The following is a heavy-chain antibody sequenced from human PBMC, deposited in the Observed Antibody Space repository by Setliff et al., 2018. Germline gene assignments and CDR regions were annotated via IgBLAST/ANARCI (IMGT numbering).Heavy chain of an antibody. J-gene: IGHJ4*02. Sequence: GGSLRLSCAASGFTFSSHSMHWVRQAPGKGLEFVSAISGDGVKTYYADSVKGRFTISRDNAKNTLYLQMGSLRAEDQAVYYCAREPQGSYDSWGLGTLVTGSS. CDR2: ISGDGVKT. CDR1: GFTFSSHS. D-gene: IGHD3-10*01. V-gene: IGHV3-64*02. CDR3: AREPQGSYDS.